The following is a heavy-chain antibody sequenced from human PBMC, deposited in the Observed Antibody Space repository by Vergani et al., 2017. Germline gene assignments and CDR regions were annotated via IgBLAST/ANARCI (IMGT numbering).Heavy chain of an antibody. Sequence: EVQVVESGGGLIKPGGSLRLSCVVSGITFKNAWINWVRQAPGKGLEWIGRIRSKNDGGTADYAAPLKGRFTISRDDSKDSAFLLVNNLKTEDTAVYFCHPDHHDYWGQGTLVTVSS. J-gene: IGHJ4*02. CDR3: HPDHHDY. CDR2: IRSKNDGGTA. V-gene: IGHV3-15*01. D-gene: IGHD1-14*01. CDR1: GITFKNAW.